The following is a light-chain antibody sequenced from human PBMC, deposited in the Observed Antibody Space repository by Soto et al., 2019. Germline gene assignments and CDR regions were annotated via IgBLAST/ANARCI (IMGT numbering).Light chain of an antibody. J-gene: IGKJ2*01. CDR1: QSLVYSDRNTY. Sequence: DVVMTQSPLSLPVTLGQPASISCRSSQSLVYSDRNTYLNWFQQRPGQSPRRLIYKVSNRDSGAPDRFRGGCSGTDFILKISRVEAEDVRLYYCMQGTHWPYTFGQGNKLDIK. V-gene: IGKV2-30*01. CDR3: MQGTHWPYT. CDR2: KVS.